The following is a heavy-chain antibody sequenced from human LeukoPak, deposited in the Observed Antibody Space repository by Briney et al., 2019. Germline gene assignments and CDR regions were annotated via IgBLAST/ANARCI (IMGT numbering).Heavy chain of an antibody. CDR3: AKRGVVIRVILVGFHKEANYFES. D-gene: IGHD3-22*01. CDR2: ISGSGGGT. V-gene: IGHV3-23*01. Sequence: GGSLRLSCAVSGITLSNYGMSWVRQAPGKGLEWVAGISGSGGGTKYADSVKGRFTISRDNSKNTLFLQMTSLRPDDTAVYFCAKRGVVIRVILVGFHKEANYFESWGRGALVTVSS. CDR1: GITLSNYG. J-gene: IGHJ4*02.